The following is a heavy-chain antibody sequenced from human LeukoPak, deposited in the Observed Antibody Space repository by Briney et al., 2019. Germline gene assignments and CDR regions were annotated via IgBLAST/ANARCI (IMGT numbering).Heavy chain of an antibody. CDR3: ARGYCSGGSCYWDAFDI. D-gene: IGHD2-15*01. J-gene: IGHJ3*02. CDR1: GASISSYY. Sequence: PSETLSLTCTVSGASISSYYWNWIRQPPGKGLERIGHIYYSGSTNYDPSLKSRVTISVDTSKNQFSLKLSSVTAADTAVYYCARGYCSGGSCYWDAFDIWGQGTMVTVFS. CDR2: IYYSGST. V-gene: IGHV4-59*01.